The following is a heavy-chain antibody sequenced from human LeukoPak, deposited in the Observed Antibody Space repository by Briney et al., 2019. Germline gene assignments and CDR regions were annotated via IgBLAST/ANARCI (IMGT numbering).Heavy chain of an antibody. Sequence: PGGSLRLSCAASGFTFSNYGMHWVRQAPGKGLEWVAVISYDGSNKYYADSMKGRFTISRDNAKNSLYLQMNSLRAEDTAVYYCAREINWNDGGGVDYWGQGTLVTVSS. J-gene: IGHJ4*02. CDR2: ISYDGSNK. V-gene: IGHV3-30*03. CDR3: AREINWNDGGGVDY. D-gene: IGHD1-1*01. CDR1: GFTFSNYG.